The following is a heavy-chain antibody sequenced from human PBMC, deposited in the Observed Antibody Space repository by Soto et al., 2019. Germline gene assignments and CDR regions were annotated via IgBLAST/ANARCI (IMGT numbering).Heavy chain of an antibody. CDR3: ARVRIVVVVAATHIGYSSYGMDV. J-gene: IGHJ6*02. CDR1: GYTFTGYY. Sequence: ASVKVSCKASGYTFTGYYMHWVRQAPGQGLEWMGWINPNSGGTNYAQKFQGRVTMTRDTSISTAYMELSRLRSDDTAVYYCARVRIVVVVAATHIGYSSYGMDVWGQGTTVTVSS. D-gene: IGHD2-15*01. V-gene: IGHV1-2*02. CDR2: INPNSGGT.